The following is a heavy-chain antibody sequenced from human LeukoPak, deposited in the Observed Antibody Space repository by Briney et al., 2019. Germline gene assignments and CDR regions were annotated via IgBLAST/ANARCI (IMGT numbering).Heavy chain of an antibody. D-gene: IGHD3-10*01. CDR2: IIPMFHTA. J-gene: IGHJ6*03. CDR3: ARGNDGSGSPSYYFYYMDV. CDR1: GGSFSSYV. Sequence: GASVKVSCKASGGSFSSYVISWVRQAPGQGLEWMGGIIPMFHTANYALKFQGRVTITADESTSTAYMELSSLRSEDTAVYYCARGNDGSGSPSYYFYYMDVWGKGTTVTISS. V-gene: IGHV1-69*13.